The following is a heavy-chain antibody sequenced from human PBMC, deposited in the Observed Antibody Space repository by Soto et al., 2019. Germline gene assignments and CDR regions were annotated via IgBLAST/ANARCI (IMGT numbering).Heavy chain of an antibody. CDR1: GFTFTSYL. CDR2: IYPADSDI. D-gene: IGHD2-15*01. V-gene: IGHV5-51*01. CDR3: ATTYQNILRVAFDM. Sequence: PGDSLKLSFKGSGFTFTSYLIDWVRQMPRKDLEWMGIIYPADSDIRYSPSFQGQVTISADKSISTAYLQWSSLKASDTAMYYCATTYQNILRVAFDMWGQGTMVTVSS. J-gene: IGHJ3*02.